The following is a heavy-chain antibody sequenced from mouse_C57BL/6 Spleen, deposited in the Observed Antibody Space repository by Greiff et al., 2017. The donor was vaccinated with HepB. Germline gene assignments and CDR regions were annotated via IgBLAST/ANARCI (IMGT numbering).Heavy chain of an antibody. J-gene: IGHJ1*03. CDR3: ARGYGNYVGYFDG. CDR2: IYPRDGST. Sequence: VQLQQSGPELVKPGASVKLSCKASGYTFTSYDINWVKQRPGQGLEWIGWIYPRDGSTKYNEKFKGKATLTVDTSSSTAYMELHSLTSEDSAVYCCARGYGNYVGYFDGWGTGTTVTVSS. V-gene: IGHV1-85*01. D-gene: IGHD2-1*01. CDR1: GYTFTSYD.